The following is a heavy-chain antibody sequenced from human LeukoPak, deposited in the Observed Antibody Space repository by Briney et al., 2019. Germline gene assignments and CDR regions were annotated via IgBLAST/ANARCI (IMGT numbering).Heavy chain of an antibody. J-gene: IGHJ5*02. CDR3: AKEVVAAAGTGWFDP. D-gene: IGHD6-13*01. V-gene: IGHV3-30*04. CDR1: GFTFSSYA. Sequence: HPGRSLGLSCAASGFTFSSYAMHWVRQAPGKGLEWVAVISYDGSNKYYADSVKGRFTISRDNSKNTLYLQMNSLRAEDTAVYYCAKEVVAAAGTGWFDPWGQGTLVTVSS. CDR2: ISYDGSNK.